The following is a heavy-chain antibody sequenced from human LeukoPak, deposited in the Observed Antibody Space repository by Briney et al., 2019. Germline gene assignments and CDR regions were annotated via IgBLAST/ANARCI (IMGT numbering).Heavy chain of an antibody. V-gene: IGHV3-30*18. D-gene: IGHD2/OR15-2a*01. CDR3: AKGLLVSGWYFDY. J-gene: IGHJ4*02. CDR2: ISYDGSNK. CDR1: GFTFSSYG. Sequence: GGSLRLSCAASGFTFSSYGMHWVRQAPGKGLEWVAVISYDGSNKYYADSVKGRFTISRDNSKNTLYLQMNSLRAEDTAVYYCAKGLLVSGWYFDYWGQGTLVTVSS.